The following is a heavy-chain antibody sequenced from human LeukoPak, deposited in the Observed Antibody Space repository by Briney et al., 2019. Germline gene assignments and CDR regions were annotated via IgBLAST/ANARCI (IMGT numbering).Heavy chain of an antibody. J-gene: IGHJ4*02. CDR2: INPNTGVT. D-gene: IGHD6-13*01. Sequence: GASVKVSCKASGYTFSGYFILWVRQTRGQGFEWMGWINPNTGVTNYAQRFQGRVTMTSDTAISTAYMNLSRLTSDDTAVYYCTRGGRSSTLDMLIDFWGQGTLVTVSS. V-gene: IGHV1-2*02. CDR3: TRGGRSSTLDMLIDF. CDR1: GYTFSGYF.